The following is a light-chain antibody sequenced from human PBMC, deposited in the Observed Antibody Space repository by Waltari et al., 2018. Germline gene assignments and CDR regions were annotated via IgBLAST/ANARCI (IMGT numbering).Light chain of an antibody. CDR1: QSITNF. Sequence: DIQMTQSPSSLSASVGDRVTITCLASQSITNFLVWYQQKPGKAPTLLISAASNLQSGVPSRFSGSGSGTEFTLTISSLQPEDFATYYCQQCYSAPPTFGGGTKLEIK. CDR3: QQCYSAPPT. CDR2: AAS. V-gene: IGKV1-39*01. J-gene: IGKJ4*01.